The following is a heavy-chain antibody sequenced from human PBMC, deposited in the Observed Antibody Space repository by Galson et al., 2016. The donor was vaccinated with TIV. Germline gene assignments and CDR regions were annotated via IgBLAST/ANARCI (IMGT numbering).Heavy chain of an antibody. D-gene: IGHD2-8*01. J-gene: IGHJ4*02. Sequence: SLRLSCAASGFTFSDHYMDWVRQAPGMRLEWVGRSKNRLKNYLTEYAASVKGRFTISRDDSKMSLYLQMNSHKTEDTAVCYCVMYESGLPNWGQGTLVTVSS. CDR3: VMYESGLPN. V-gene: IGHV3-72*01. CDR1: GFTFSDHY. CDR2: SKNRLKNYLT.